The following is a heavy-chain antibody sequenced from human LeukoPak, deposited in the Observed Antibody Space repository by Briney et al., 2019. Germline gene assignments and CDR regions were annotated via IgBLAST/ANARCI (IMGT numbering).Heavy chain of an antibody. CDR2: AIPILGIA. Sequence: GASVKVSCKASGYTFTSYDINWVRQAPGQGLEWMGRAIPILGIATYAQKFQGRITITADKSTSTAYMELSSLRSDDTAMYYCAREPDVDMSTFRGEAFDIWGQGTMVTVSS. D-gene: IGHD5-24*01. CDR1: GYTFTSYD. J-gene: IGHJ3*02. V-gene: IGHV1-69*04. CDR3: AREPDVDMSTFRGEAFDI.